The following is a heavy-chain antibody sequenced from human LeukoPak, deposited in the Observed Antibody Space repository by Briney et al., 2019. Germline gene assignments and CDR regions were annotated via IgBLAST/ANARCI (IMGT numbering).Heavy chain of an antibody. CDR1: GGSFSGYY. CDR3: AGSPSSGYYSVRSFWYFDL. D-gene: IGHD3-22*01. J-gene: IGHJ2*01. V-gene: IGHV4-34*01. CDR2: INHSGST. Sequence: SETLSLTCAVYGGSFSGYYWSWIRQPPGKGLEWIGEINHSGSTNYNPSLKSRVTISVDTSKNQFSLKLSSVTAADTAVYYCAGSPSSGYYSVRSFWYFDLWGRGTLVTVSS.